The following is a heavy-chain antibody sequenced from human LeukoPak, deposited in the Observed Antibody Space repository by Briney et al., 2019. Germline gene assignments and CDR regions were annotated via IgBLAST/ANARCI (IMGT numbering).Heavy chain of an antibody. CDR2: ISSSGST. J-gene: IGHJ3*02. Sequence: SETLSLTCTVSGDSISSGDYYWSCIRQPAGKGLEWIGRISSSGSTNYNPSLKSRVTISVDTSKNQFSLKLSSVTAADTAVYFCARGPYSYDSSGAFDIWGQGTMVTVSS. CDR3: ARGPYSYDSSGAFDI. D-gene: IGHD3-22*01. V-gene: IGHV4-61*02. CDR1: GDSISSGDYY.